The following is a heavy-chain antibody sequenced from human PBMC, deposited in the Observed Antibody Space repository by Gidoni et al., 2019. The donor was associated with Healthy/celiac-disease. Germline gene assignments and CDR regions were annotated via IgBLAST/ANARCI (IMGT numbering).Heavy chain of an antibody. Sequence: EVQLVESGGGLVQPGGSLRLSCAASGFTFSSYSMNWFRQAPGKGLEWVSYISSSSSTIYYADSVKGRFTISRDNAKNSLYLQMNSLRDEDTAVYYCARDRGGRHDYGDYYYYYYGMDVWGQGTTVTVSS. D-gene: IGHD4-17*01. CDR3: ARDRGGRHDYGDYYYYYYGMDV. CDR1: GFTFSSYS. V-gene: IGHV3-48*02. CDR2: ISSSSSTI. J-gene: IGHJ6*02.